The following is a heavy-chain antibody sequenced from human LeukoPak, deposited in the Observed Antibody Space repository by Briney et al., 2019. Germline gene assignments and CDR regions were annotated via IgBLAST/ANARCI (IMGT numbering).Heavy chain of an antibody. CDR2: ISYDGSNK. CDR1: GFTFSSYG. J-gene: IGHJ2*01. V-gene: IGHV3-30*18. D-gene: IGHD3-16*01. Sequence: GGSLRLSCAASGFTFSSYGMHWVRQAPCKGLEWVAVISYDGSNKYYADSVKGRFTISRDNSKNTLYLQMNSLRAEDTAVYYCAKVTAGGLDLWGRGTLVTVSS. CDR3: AKVTAGGLDL.